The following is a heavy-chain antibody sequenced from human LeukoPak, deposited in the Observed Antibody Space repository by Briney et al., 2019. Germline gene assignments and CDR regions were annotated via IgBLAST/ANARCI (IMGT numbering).Heavy chain of an antibody. J-gene: IGHJ4*02. CDR2: ISSSSSYI. Sequence: AGGSLRLSCAASGFTFSSYSMNWVRQAPGKGLEWVSSISSSSSYIYYADSVKGRFTISRDSAKNSLYLQMNSLRAEDTAVYYCARAHRNRITMVRGVNFDYWGQGTLVTVSS. V-gene: IGHV3-21*01. CDR1: GFTFSSYS. CDR3: ARAHRNRITMVRGVNFDY. D-gene: IGHD3-10*01.